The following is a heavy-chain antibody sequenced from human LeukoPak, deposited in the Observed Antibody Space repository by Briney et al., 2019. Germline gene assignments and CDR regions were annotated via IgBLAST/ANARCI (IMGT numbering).Heavy chain of an antibody. J-gene: IGHJ4*02. CDR2: IIPIFGTA. V-gene: IGHV1-69*13. CDR1: GGTFSSYA. CDR3: ARSYYDSSVTPTIFDY. Sequence: ASVKVSCKASGGTFSSYAISWVRQAPGQGLEWMGGIIPIFGTANYAQKFQGRVTITADESTSTAYMELSSLRSEDTAVYYCARSYYDSSVTPTIFDYWGQGTLVTVSS. D-gene: IGHD3-22*01.